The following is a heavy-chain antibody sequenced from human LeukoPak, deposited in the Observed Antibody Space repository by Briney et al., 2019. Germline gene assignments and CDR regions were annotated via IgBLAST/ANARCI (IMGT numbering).Heavy chain of an antibody. V-gene: IGHV4-61*08. J-gene: IGHJ4*02. CDR1: GGSISSGDYY. D-gene: IGHD6-13*01. Sequence: SQTLSLTCTVSGGSISSGDYYWSWIRQPPGKGLEWIGYIYYSGSTNYNPSLKSRVTISVDTSKNQFSLKLSSVTAADTAVYYCARAKAAAGVAWRGYFDYWGQGTLVTVSS. CDR3: ARAKAAAGVAWRGYFDY. CDR2: IYYSGST.